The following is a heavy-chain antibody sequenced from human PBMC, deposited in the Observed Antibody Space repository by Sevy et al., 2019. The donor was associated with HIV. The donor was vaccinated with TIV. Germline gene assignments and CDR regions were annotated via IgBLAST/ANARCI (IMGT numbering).Heavy chain of an antibody. CDR2: INNDGSNI. J-gene: IGHJ3*01. Sequence: GGSLRLSCAASGFTFGNYWMRWVRQAPGKGLVWISRINNDGSNINYADSVKGRFTTSRDNAKNTQYLQMNSLRAEDTAVYYCAIEMISMVPGVPDAFDFWGQGTMVTVSS. CDR3: AIEMISMVPGVPDAFDF. V-gene: IGHV3-74*01. D-gene: IGHD3-10*01. CDR1: GFTFGNYW.